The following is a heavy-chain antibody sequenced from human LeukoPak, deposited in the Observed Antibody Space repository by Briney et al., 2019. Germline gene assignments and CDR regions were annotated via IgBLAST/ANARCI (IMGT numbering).Heavy chain of an antibody. CDR2: IYYSGST. D-gene: IGHD2-21*02. CDR1: SGSISTYY. Sequence: SETLSLICIVSSGSISTYYWSWIRQPPGKGLEWIGYIYYSGSTNYNPSLKSRVTISVDTSKNQFSLNLSSVTAADTAVYYCAGGVYCGGDCYYFDYWGQGTLVTVSS. CDR3: AGGVYCGGDCYYFDY. V-gene: IGHV4-59*01. J-gene: IGHJ4*02.